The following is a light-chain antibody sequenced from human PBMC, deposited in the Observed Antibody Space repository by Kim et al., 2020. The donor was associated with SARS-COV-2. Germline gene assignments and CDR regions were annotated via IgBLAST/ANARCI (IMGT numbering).Light chain of an antibody. Sequence: LSPGQTASITCSGDKLGDKYACWYQQKPGQSPVLVIYQDSKRPSGIPERFSGSNSGNTATLTISGTQAMDEADYYCRAWDSSHYVFGTGTKVTVL. J-gene: IGLJ1*01. CDR3: RAWDSSHYV. V-gene: IGLV3-1*01. CDR2: QDS. CDR1: KLGDKY.